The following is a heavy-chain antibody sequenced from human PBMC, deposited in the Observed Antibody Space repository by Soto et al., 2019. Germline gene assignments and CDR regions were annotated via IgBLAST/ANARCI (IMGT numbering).Heavy chain of an antibody. D-gene: IGHD4-17*01. Sequence: SETLSLTCAVYGGSFSGYYWSWIRQPPGKGLEWIGEINHSGSTNYNPPLKSRVTISVDTSKNQFSLKLSSVTAADTAVYYCARHRLRPKFDYWGQGTLVTVSS. CDR3: ARHRLRPKFDY. CDR1: GGSFSGYY. V-gene: IGHV4-34*01. CDR2: INHSGST. J-gene: IGHJ4*02.